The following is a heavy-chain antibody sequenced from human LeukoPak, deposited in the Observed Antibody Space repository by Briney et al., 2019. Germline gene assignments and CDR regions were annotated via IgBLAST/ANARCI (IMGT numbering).Heavy chain of an antibody. CDR3: ARLSSHYGDYKVDP. V-gene: IGHV1-69*06. J-gene: IGHJ5*02. D-gene: IGHD4-17*01. Sequence: SVKVSCKASGGTFSSYAISWVRQSTGQGREWVGGFIPIFGTANYAQKFQGRVTITADKSTSTAYMELSSLRSEDTAVYYCARLSSHYGDYKVDPWGQGTLVTVSS. CDR1: GGTFSSYA. CDR2: FIPIFGTA.